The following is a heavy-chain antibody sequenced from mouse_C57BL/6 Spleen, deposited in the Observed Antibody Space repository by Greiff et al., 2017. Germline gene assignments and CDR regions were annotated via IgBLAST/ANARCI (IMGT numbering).Heavy chain of an antibody. D-gene: IGHD2-5*01. Sequence: QVQLQQPGAELVKPGASVKLSCKASGYTFTSYWMHWVKQRPGQSLEWIGMIHPNSGSTNYNEKFKSKATLTVDKSSSTAYMQLSSLTSEDSAVYYCAREGSYYSNSFDYWGQGTTLTVSS. V-gene: IGHV1-64*01. CDR2: IHPNSGST. CDR1: GYTFTSYW. CDR3: AREGSYYSNSFDY. J-gene: IGHJ2*01.